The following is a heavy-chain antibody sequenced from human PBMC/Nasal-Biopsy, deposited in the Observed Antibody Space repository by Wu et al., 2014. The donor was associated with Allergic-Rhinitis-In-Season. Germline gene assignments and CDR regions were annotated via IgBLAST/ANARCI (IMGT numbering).Heavy chain of an antibody. CDR1: GFTFSSFS. J-gene: IGHJ4*02. D-gene: IGHD4-17*01. V-gene: IGHV3-48*02. CDR3: ARGGTTVIGY. Sequence: LRLSCAASGFTFSSFSINWVRQAPGKGLEWVSYISNSGSTIYYADSVKGRFTISRDNAKNSLFLQMNSLRDEDTAVYYCARGGTTVIGYWGQGTLVTVSS. CDR2: ISNSGSTI.